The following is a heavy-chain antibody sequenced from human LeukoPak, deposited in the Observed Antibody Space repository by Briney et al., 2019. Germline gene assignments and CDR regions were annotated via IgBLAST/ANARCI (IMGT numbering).Heavy chain of an antibody. CDR3: FGGGYEAY. CDR1: GIPFSSFG. D-gene: IGHD1-26*01. V-gene: IGHV3-30*02. Sequence: GGSLRLSCAASGIPFSSFGMHWVRQAPGKGLEWVSFIRYDSTDKYYEESVKGRFTISRDNSKNTLYLQMNSLRAEDTAVYYCFGGGYEAYWGQGALVTVSS. CDR2: IRYDSTDK. J-gene: IGHJ4*02.